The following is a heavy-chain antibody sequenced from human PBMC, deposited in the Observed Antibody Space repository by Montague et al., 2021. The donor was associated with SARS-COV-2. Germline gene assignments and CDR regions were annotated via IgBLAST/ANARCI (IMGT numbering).Heavy chain of an antibody. D-gene: IGHD3-10*01. V-gene: IGHV3-7*01. Sequence: SLRLSCAASGFSFSSRGMSWVRQVPGKGLEWVATVEQDGSESHYVDSVKGRFTISRDNAKSPAYLQMSSLRVEDTAVYFCARDHYGSEDYWGQGILVTVSS. CDR3: ARDHYGSEDY. J-gene: IGHJ4*02. CDR1: GFSFSSRG. CDR2: VEQDGSES.